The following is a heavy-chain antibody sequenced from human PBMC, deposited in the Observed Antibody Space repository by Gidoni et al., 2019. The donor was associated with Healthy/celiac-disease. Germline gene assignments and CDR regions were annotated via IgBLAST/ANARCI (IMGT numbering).Heavy chain of an antibody. V-gene: IGHV1-69*01. J-gene: IGHJ4*02. D-gene: IGHD2-21*02. CDR2: IIPICGTA. CDR3: ARGGVVAYCGGDCYPPFDY. Sequence: QVQLVQSGAEVKKPGSSVKVSCKASVGTFSSYAISWVGQAPGQGLEWMGGIIPICGTANYEQKFQGRVTITADESTSTAYMELSSLRSEDTAVYYCARGGVVAYCGGDCYPPFDYWGQGTLVTVSS. CDR1: VGTFSSYA.